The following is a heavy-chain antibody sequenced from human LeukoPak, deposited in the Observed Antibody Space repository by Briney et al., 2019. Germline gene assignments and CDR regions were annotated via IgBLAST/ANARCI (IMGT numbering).Heavy chain of an antibody. V-gene: IGHV3-53*01. CDR2: IYSGGNT. CDR3: ARRISSSWGLDY. D-gene: IGHD6-13*01. CDR1: GFTVSSNY. J-gene: IGHJ4*02. Sequence: PGGFLRLSCAASGFTVSSNYMSWVRQAPGKGLEWVSVIYSGGNTYYADSVKGRFTISRDNSKNTLYLQMNSLRAEDTAVYYCARRISSSWGLDYWGQGTLVTVSS.